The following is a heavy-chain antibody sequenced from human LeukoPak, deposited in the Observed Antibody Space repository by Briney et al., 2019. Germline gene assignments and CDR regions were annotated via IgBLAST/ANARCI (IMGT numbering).Heavy chain of an antibody. J-gene: IGHJ4*02. D-gene: IGHD2-2*01. Sequence: PSETLSLTCTVSGGSISSGDYYWSWIRQPPGKGLEWIGYIYYSGSTYYNPSLKSRVTISVDTSKNQFSLKLSSVTAADTAVYYCASRYCSSTSCYPFDYWGQGTLVTVSS. CDR2: IYYSGST. V-gene: IGHV4-30-4*01. CDR1: GGSISSGDYY. CDR3: ASRYCSSTSCYPFDY.